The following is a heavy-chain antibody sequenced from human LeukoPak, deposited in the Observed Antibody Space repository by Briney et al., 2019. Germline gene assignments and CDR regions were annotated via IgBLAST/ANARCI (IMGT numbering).Heavy chain of an antibody. V-gene: IGHV4-31*03. Sequence: PSETLSLTCTVSNVSISSIDYYWTWIRQHPGKGLEWIGNIYNGGNTYYNPSLKSRVTISVDTSKNHFSLRLSSVTAADTAVYYCASGNGYYYRYFDYWGQGTLVTVSS. CDR3: ASGNGYYYRYFDY. CDR2: IYNGGNT. CDR1: NVSISSIDYY. J-gene: IGHJ4*02. D-gene: IGHD3-22*01.